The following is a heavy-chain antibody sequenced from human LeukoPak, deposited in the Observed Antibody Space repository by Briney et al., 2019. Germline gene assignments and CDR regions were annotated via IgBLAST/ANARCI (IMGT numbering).Heavy chain of an antibody. D-gene: IGHD6-13*01. CDR2: ISGSGGST. CDR1: GFTFSSYA. V-gene: IGHV3-23*01. CDR3: AKLEAVGYSSSPFDY. Sequence: PGGSLRLSCAASGFTFSSYAMSWVRQAPGKGLEWVSAISGSGGSTYYADSVKGRFTISRDNSKNTLYLQMNSLRAEDTAVYYCAKLEAVGYSSSPFDYWGQGTLVTVSS. J-gene: IGHJ4*02.